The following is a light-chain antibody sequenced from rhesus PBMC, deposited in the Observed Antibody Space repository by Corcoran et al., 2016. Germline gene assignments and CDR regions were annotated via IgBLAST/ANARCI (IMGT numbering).Light chain of an antibody. CDR3: QHYYSAPWT. V-gene: IGKV1-21*01. CDR1: QAITND. Sequence: DIQMTQSPSSLSASVGDRVTVTCRASQAITNDLAWYQQKPGETPKLLIYEASSLQSGVSSRLSGSGSGTDFTLTISSLPSEDFATYYCQHYYSAPWTFGQGTKVEIK. CDR2: EAS. J-gene: IGKJ1*01.